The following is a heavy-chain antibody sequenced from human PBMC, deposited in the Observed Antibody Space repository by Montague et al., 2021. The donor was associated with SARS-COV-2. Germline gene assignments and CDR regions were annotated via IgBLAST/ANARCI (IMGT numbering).Heavy chain of an antibody. Sequence: SLRLSCAASGFTFNSYGMHWVRQAPGKGLEWVAVIWYDGSNKYYADSVKGRFTISRDNSKNTLYLQMNSLRAEDTAVYYCARDSKSYYYGSFFRGGNYFDYWGQGTLVTVSS. CDR1: GFTFNSYG. CDR3: ARDSKSYYYGSFFRGGNYFDY. V-gene: IGHV3-33*01. D-gene: IGHD3-10*01. J-gene: IGHJ4*02. CDR2: IWYDGSNK.